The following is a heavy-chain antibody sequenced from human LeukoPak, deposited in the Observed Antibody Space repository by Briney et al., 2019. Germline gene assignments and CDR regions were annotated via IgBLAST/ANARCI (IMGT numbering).Heavy chain of an antibody. CDR3: ATKQWLAPPPDS. D-gene: IGHD6-19*01. CDR1: GFTFSKYW. Sequence: PGGSLRLSCAASGFTFSKYWMLWVRQAPGKGLESVSRINTDGTVTIYADSVKGRFTVSRDNAENTMFLQMNSVRDEDTAVYYCATKQWLAPPPDSWGQGTPVTVSS. J-gene: IGHJ4*02. V-gene: IGHV3-74*01. CDR2: INTDGTVT.